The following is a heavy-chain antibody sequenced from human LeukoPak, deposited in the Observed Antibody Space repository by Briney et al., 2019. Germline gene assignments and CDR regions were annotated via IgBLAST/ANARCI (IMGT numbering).Heavy chain of an antibody. D-gene: IGHD6-19*01. V-gene: IGHV3-74*01. CDR1: GFTFSSYW. Sequence: GGSLRLSCAASGFTFSSYWMHWVRQAPGKGLVWVSRINSDGSGTSYADSVKGRFTISRDNAKNTLYLQMNSLRAEDTAVYYCARDLAVAGRGYYYGMDVWGQGTTVTVSS. CDR3: ARDLAVAGRGYYYGMDV. CDR2: INSDGSGT. J-gene: IGHJ6*02.